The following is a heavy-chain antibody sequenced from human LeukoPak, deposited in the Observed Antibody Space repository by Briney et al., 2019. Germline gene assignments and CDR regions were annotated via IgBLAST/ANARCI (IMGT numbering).Heavy chain of an antibody. CDR1: GGTFSSYA. D-gene: IGHD1-26*01. Sequence: ASVKVSCKASGGTFSSYAISWVRQAPGQGLEWMGRIIPILGIANYAQKFQGRVTITADKSTSTAYMELSSLRSEDTAVYYCARGASYYSSNRFDPWGQGTLVTVSS. V-gene: IGHV1-69*04. CDR2: IIPILGIA. CDR3: ARGASYYSSNRFDP. J-gene: IGHJ5*02.